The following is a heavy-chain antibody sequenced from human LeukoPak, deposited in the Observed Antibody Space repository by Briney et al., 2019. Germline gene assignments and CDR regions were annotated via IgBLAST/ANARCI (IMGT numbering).Heavy chain of an antibody. V-gene: IGHV6-1*01. D-gene: IGHD3-22*01. CDR2: TYYRSKWYN. Sequence: SQTLSLTCAISGDSFSSNSAAWNWIRQSPSRGLEWLGRTYYRSKWYNDYALSVKSRITTNPDTSKNQFSLQLNSVTPEDSAIYYCARDRYFYDDTGYYWDYFDYWGQGTLVTVSS. J-gene: IGHJ4*02. CDR1: GDSFSSNSAA. CDR3: ARDRYFYDDTGYYWDYFDY.